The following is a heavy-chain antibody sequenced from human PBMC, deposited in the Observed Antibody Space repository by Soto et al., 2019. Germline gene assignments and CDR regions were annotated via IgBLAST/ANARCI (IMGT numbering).Heavy chain of an antibody. CDR2: ISPFGGAT. J-gene: IGHJ6*02. V-gene: IGHV1-46*01. Sequence: ASVKVSCKASGDSVSNDYLHCVLQSPLQGFEWLGVISPFGGATAYAQSFKGRVTVTMDKSSTTFYLELSGLRSDDTAVYYCAKGRGGKTVANFGMDVWGQGVTVTVSS. D-gene: IGHD3-16*01. CDR1: GDSVSNDY. CDR3: AKGRGGKTVANFGMDV.